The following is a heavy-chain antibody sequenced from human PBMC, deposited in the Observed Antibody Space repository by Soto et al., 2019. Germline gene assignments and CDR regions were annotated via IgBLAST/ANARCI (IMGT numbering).Heavy chain of an antibody. CDR1: GFTFSSYS. Sequence: EVQLVESGGGLVQPGGSLRLSCAASGFTFSSYSMNWVRQAPGKGLEWVSYISSSSSTIYYADSVKGRFTISRDNAKNARYLQRNSLRDEDTAGYYGAREGGSLNWFDPWGQGPLVTVSS. V-gene: IGHV3-48*02. D-gene: IGHD1-26*01. CDR2: ISSSSSTI. CDR3: AREGGSLNWFDP. J-gene: IGHJ5*02.